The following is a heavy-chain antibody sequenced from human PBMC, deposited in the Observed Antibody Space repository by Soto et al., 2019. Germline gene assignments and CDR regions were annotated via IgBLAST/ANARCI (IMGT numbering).Heavy chain of an antibody. D-gene: IGHD2-15*01. CDR2: IYHSGST. CDR3: ARDKGMGRDGWY. J-gene: IGHJ4*02. V-gene: IGHV4-4*02. CDR1: GGSISSNIW. Sequence: QVQLQESGPRLVKPSGTLSLTCTVSGGSISSNIWWTWVRRPPGMGLEWIGEIYHSGSTNYNPSLKGRVTISMDKSNNQFSLRLSSVTAADTAMYYCARDKGMGRDGWYWGQGTLVTVSS.